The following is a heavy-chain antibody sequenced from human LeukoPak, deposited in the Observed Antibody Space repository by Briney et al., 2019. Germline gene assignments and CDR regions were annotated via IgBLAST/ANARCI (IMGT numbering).Heavy chain of an antibody. CDR3: ARALHYYDSSFFDP. CDR1: GGSISSYY. Sequence: SETLSLTCTVSGGSISSYYWSWIRQPPGKGLEWIGYIYYSGSTNYNPSLKSRVTISVDTSKNQFSLKLSSVTAADTAVYYCARALHYYDSSFFDPWGQGTLVTVSS. D-gene: IGHD3-22*01. J-gene: IGHJ5*02. CDR2: IYYSGST. V-gene: IGHV4-59*12.